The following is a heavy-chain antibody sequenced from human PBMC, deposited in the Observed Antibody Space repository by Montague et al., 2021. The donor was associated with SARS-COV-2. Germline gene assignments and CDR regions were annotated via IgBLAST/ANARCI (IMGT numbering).Heavy chain of an antibody. CDR2: INHRGTS. V-gene: IGHV4-34*01. CDR3: ARGRQHFNMIVVVMTGGEYYFGY. J-gene: IGHJ4*02. Sequence: SETLSLTCAVYGGSFSDYYWSWIRQPPGKGLEWIGEINHRGTSKYNTSLKSRVSISLDTSKNQFSLYLSSVTAADTAVYYCARGRQHFNMIVVVMTGGEYYFGYWGPGTLVT. D-gene: IGHD3-22*01. CDR1: GGSFSDYY.